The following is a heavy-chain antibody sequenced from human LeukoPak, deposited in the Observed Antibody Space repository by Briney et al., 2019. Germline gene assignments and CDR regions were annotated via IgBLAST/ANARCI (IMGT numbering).Heavy chain of an antibody. D-gene: IGHD6-19*01. CDR3: AKDPETYSSGWYPPAYYFDY. CDR2: IWYDGSNK. J-gene: IGHJ4*02. Sequence: GSLKLSCAASGFTFSSYGMHWVRQAPGKGLEWVAVIWYDGSNKYYADSVKGRFTISRDNSKNTLYLQMNSLRAEDTAVYYCAKDPETYSSGWYPPAYYFDYWGQGTLVTVSS. V-gene: IGHV3-33*06. CDR1: GFTFSSYG.